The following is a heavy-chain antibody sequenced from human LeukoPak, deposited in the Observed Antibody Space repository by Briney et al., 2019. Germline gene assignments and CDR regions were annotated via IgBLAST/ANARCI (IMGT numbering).Heavy chain of an antibody. CDR3: ARDSYGYS. V-gene: IGHV3-7*01. Sequence: GGSLRLSCAASGFTSSNYWMNWVRQAPGKGLEWVANIKEDGSEKYYVDSVKGRFTISRDNAKNSPYLQMNSLRAEDTAVYYCARDSYGYSWGQGTLVTVSS. J-gene: IGHJ4*02. CDR1: GFTSSNYW. D-gene: IGHD5-18*01. CDR2: IKEDGSEK.